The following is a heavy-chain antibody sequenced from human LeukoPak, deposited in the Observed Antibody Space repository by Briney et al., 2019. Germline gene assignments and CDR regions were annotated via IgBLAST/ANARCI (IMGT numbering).Heavy chain of an antibody. CDR3: ARGLHSYGYPLDY. CDR2: IIPIFGTA. J-gene: IGHJ4*02. Sequence: ASVKVSCKASGGTFSSYAISWVRQAPGQGPEWMGGIIPIFGTANYAQKFQGRVTITADESTSTAYMELSSLRSEDTAVYYCARGLHSYGYPLDYWGQGTLVTVSS. CDR1: GGTFSSYA. V-gene: IGHV1-69*13. D-gene: IGHD5-18*01.